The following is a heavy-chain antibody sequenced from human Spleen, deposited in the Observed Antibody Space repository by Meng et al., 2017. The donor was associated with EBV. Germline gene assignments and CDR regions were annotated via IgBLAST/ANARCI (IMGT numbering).Heavy chain of an antibody. CDR1: GFSCSAYW. D-gene: IGHD1-26*01. V-gene: IGHV3-74*01. CDR3: SRDLMGPDDW. J-gene: IGHJ4*02. CDR2: ITPDGGRT. Sequence: VLVLGSGGTLVHPGGSLRLSCATSGFSCSAYWMNWVRQFPGKGLQWVSRITPDGGRTDYADSVQGRFTISRDNAAKTLYLQMKSLRPDDTAVYYCSRDLMGPDDWWGQGTLVTVSS.